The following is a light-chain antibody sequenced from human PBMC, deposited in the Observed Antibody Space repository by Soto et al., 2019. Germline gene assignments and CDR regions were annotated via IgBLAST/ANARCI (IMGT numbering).Light chain of an antibody. V-gene: IGLV2-8*01. CDR3: SSYAGSNNPYV. Sequence: QSVLTQPPSASGSPGQSVTISCTGTSSDVGGYNYVSWCQQHPGKAPKLMIYEVSKRPSGVPDRFSGSKSGNTASLTVSGLQAEDEADYYCSSYAGSNNPYVFGTGTKLTVL. CDR1: SSDVGGYNY. J-gene: IGLJ1*01. CDR2: EVS.